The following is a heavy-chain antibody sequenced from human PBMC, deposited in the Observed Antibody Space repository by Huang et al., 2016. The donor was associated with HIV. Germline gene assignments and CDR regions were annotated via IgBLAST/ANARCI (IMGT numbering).Heavy chain of an antibody. V-gene: IGHV3-53*01. CDR1: GFPSKDNH. CDR3: VRGPEDSWYGSHYYAMDV. Sequence: HLVESGGDWIHPGGSLRLSCEASGFPSKDNHLSWVRQAPGKGLEWVSVIYSRGKTYYADSVRGRFTISRDTSKNIVFLQLNSLRAGDTAVYYCVRGPEDSWYGSHYYAMDVWGQGTTVTVAS. CDR2: IYSRGKT. J-gene: IGHJ6*02. D-gene: IGHD6-13*01.